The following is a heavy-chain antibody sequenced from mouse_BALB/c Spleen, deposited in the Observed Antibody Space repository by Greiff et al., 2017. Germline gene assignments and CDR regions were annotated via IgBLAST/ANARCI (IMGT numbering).Heavy chain of an antibody. D-gene: IGHD1-1*01. CDR1: GFTFSNYW. V-gene: IGHV6-6*02. J-gene: IGHJ1*01. CDR3: TRCYYGSSYWYFDV. Sequence: EVKLEESGGGLVQPGGSMKLSCVASGFTFSNYWMNWVRQSPEKGLEWVAEIRLKSNNYATHYAESVKGRFTISRDDSKSSVYLQMNNLRAEGTGIYYCTRCYYGSSYWYFDVWGAGTTVTVSS. CDR2: IRLKSNNYAT.